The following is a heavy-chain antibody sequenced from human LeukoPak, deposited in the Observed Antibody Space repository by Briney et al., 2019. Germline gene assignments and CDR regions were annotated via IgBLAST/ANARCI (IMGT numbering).Heavy chain of an antibody. D-gene: IGHD3-3*02. CDR3: VRPDRIFGVPAAFDA. CDR1: GGSFSDYP. Sequence: SVKVSCKASGGSFSDYPINWVRQAPGQGLEWLGGIIPKYSASNYAQDFQGRVTITADESTNTVYMEMSGLRPDDTAVYYCVRPDRIFGVPAAFDAWGQGTLVAVSS. CDR2: IIPKYSAS. J-gene: IGHJ3*01. V-gene: IGHV1-69*13.